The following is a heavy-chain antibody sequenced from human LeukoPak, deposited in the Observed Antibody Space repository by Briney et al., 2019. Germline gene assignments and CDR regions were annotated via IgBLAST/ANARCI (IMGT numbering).Heavy chain of an antibody. Sequence: PSETLSLTCTVSGGSISSSSYYWGWIRQPPGKGLEWIGSIYYSGSTYYNPSLKSRVTISVDTSKNQFSLKLSSVTAADTAVYYCAILSSGWTDFDYWGQGTLVTVSS. CDR2: IYYSGST. CDR3: AILSSGWTDFDY. J-gene: IGHJ4*02. CDR1: GGSISSSSYY. V-gene: IGHV4-39*07. D-gene: IGHD6-19*01.